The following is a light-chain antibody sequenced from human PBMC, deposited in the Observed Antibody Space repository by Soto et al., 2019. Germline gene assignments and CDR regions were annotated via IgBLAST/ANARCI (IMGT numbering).Light chain of an antibody. CDR3: GSWTTYRPYV. Sequence: QCVLTQPASLSGSPGQSITIPCTGTISDIGNYNAVSWYQQHPGKAPKLIIYEVTNRPSGVSDRFSGSKSGNTASLTISGLQAEDEADYYCGSWTTYRPYVYATGTKVNVL. V-gene: IGLV2-14*01. CDR2: EVT. CDR1: ISDIGNYNA. J-gene: IGLJ1*01.